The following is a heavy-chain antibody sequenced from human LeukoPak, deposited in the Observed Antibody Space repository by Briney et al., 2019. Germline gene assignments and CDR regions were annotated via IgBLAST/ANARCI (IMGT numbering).Heavy chain of an antibody. CDR2: INHSGST. Sequence: SETLSLTCAVYGGSFSGYYWSWIRRPPGKGLEWIGEINHSGSTNYNPSLKSRVTISVDASKNQFSLKLSSVTAADTAVYYCASFHDSSGYYYHWYFDLWGRGTLVTVSS. D-gene: IGHD3-22*01. J-gene: IGHJ2*01. CDR3: ASFHDSSGYYYHWYFDL. CDR1: GGSFSGYY. V-gene: IGHV4-34*01.